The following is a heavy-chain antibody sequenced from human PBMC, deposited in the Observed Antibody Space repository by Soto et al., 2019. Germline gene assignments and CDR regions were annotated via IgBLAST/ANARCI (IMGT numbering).Heavy chain of an antibody. CDR3: ARDIAVAGRSGYYYYGMDV. CDR1: GYTFTSYC. D-gene: IGHD6-19*01. CDR2: ISAYNGNT. V-gene: IGHV1-18*04. J-gene: IGHJ6*02. Sequence: ASVKVSCKASGYTFTSYCISWVRQAPGQGLEWMGWISAYNGNTNYAQKLQGRVTMTTDTSTSTAYMELRSLRSDDTAVYYCARDIAVAGRSGYYYYGMDVWGQGTTVTVSS.